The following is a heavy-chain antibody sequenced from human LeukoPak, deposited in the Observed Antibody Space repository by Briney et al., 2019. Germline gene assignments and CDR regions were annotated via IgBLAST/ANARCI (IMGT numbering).Heavy chain of an antibody. D-gene: IGHD2-15*01. CDR1: GFTFSTYG. Sequence: GGSLRLSCAASGFTFSTYGMSWVRQAPGKGLEWVSAISGSGGSTNYADSVKGRFTISRDNSKNTLYLQMNSLRAEDTAVYYCAQDLSYIGLDNWGQGTLVTVSS. J-gene: IGHJ4*02. V-gene: IGHV3-23*01. CDR2: ISGSGGST. CDR3: AQDLSYIGLDN.